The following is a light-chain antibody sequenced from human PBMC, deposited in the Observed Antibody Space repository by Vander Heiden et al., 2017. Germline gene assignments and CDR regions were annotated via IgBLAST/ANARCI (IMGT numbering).Light chain of an antibody. Sequence: EIVMTQSPATLSVSPGERATLSCRASQSVSSNLAWYQQKPGQAPRLLIYGASTRATDIPARFSGSGSGTEFTLTISSLQSEDFAVYYCQQDNNWPRTFGQGTKVXIK. J-gene: IGKJ1*01. CDR1: QSVSSN. CDR2: GAS. V-gene: IGKV3-15*01. CDR3: QQDNNWPRT.